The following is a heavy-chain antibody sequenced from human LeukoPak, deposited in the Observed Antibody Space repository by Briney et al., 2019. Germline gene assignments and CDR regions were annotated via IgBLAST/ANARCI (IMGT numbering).Heavy chain of an antibody. J-gene: IGHJ4*02. D-gene: IGHD1-14*01. V-gene: IGHV3-23*01. CDR1: GFTFSSYA. CDR2: ISGSGGST. Sequence: GGSLRLSCAASGFTFSSYAMNWVRQAPGKGLEWVSAISGSGGSTYYADSVKGRFTISRDNSKNTLFLQMNSLRAEDTAIYYCAKDHPSGYYFDYWGQGTLVTVSS. CDR3: AKDHPSGYYFDY.